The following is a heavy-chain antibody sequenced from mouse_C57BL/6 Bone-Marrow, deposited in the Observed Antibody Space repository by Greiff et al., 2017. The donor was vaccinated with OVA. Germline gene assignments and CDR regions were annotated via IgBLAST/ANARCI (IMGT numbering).Heavy chain of an antibody. CDR1: GYTFTDYY. D-gene: IGHD1-1*01. J-gene: IGHJ2*01. CDR2: INPNNGGT. CDR3: ARFPYYYGSSPYYFDY. V-gene: IGHV1-26*01. Sequence: EVQLQQSGPELVKPGASVKISCKASGYTFTDYYMNWVKQSHGQSLEWIGDINPNNGGTSYNQKFKGKATLTVDKSSSTAYMELRSLTSEDSAVYYCARFPYYYGSSPYYFDYWGQGTTLTVSS.